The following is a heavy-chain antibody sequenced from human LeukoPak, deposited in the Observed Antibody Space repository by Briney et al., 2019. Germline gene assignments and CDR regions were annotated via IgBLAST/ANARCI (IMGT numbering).Heavy chain of an antibody. V-gene: IGHV3-9*01. CDR3: ARDGTPYDILTGYYFFHYYYYGMDV. J-gene: IGHJ6*02. CDR2: ISWNSGNI. CDR1: GFTFDDYA. Sequence: GGSLRLSCAASGFTFDDYAMHWVRQAPGKGLEWVSGISWNSGNIGYADSVKGRFTISRDNSKNTLYLQMNSLRAEDTAVYYCARDGTPYDILTGYYFFHYYYYGMDVWGQGTTVTVSS. D-gene: IGHD3-9*01.